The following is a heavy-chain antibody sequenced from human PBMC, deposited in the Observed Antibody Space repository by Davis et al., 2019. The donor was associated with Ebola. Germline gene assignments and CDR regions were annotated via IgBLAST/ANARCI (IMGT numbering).Heavy chain of an antibody. CDR1: GGSISSYY. D-gene: IGHD2-15*01. Sequence: MPSETLSLTCTVSGGSISSYYWSWIRQPPGKGLEWIGYIYYSGSTNYNPSLKSRVTISADTSKNQFSLKLSSMTAADTAVYYCARGGLLFWLDLWGQGTVVSVSS. CDR3: ARGGLLFWLDL. V-gene: IGHV4-59*01. J-gene: IGHJ5*02. CDR2: IYYSGST.